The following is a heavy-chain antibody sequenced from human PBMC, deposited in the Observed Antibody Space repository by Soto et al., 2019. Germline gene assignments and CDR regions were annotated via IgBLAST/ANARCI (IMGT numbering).Heavy chain of an antibody. J-gene: IGHJ6*02. CDR3: ARAYSGCLPPPADYYFAMDV. V-gene: IGHV3-30*03. CDR2: MSYDANNK. CDR1: GFTLSNYG. Sequence: GGSLRLSCAASGFTLSNYGIHWVRQAPGKGLEWVAVMSYDANNKNYADSVKGRFTISRDNSKNSLYLQMNSLRAEDTAVYYCARAYSGCLPPPADYYFAMDVWGQGTTVTVSS. D-gene: IGHD2-15*01.